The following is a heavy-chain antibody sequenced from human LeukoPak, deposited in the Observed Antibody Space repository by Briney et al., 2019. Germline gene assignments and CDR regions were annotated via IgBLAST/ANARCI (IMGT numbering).Heavy chain of an antibody. CDR3: ARERDLRGAYCMDV. V-gene: IGHV3-74*03. Sequence: GGSLRLSCAASGFTFSSYWMHWVRQAPGKGLVWVSRINSDGSITTYADSVRGRFTVSRDNAKNTLYLQMNSLRAEDTAVYYCARERDLRGAYCMDVWGKGTTVTVSS. D-gene: IGHD5/OR15-5a*01. CDR2: INSDGSIT. CDR1: GFTFSSYW. J-gene: IGHJ6*03.